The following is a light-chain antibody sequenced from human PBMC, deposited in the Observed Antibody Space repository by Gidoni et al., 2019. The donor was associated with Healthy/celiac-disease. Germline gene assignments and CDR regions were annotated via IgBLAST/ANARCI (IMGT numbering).Light chain of an antibody. Sequence: EIVMTQSPATLSVSPGERATLSCRASQSVSSNLAWYQQKPGQAPRLLIYGASTRATCIPARFSGSGSGTEFPLPIRSLQSEDFAVYYCQQYNNWPPVTFGQGTKVEIK. V-gene: IGKV3-15*01. CDR1: QSVSSN. CDR3: QQYNNWPPVT. CDR2: GAS. J-gene: IGKJ1*01.